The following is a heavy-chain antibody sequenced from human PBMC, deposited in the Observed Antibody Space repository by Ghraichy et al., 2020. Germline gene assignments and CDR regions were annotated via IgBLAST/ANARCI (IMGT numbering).Heavy chain of an antibody. CDR3: ASTGGQGGWFDP. Sequence: GSLRLSCAVYGGSFSGYYWSWIRQPPGKGLEWIGEINHSGSTNYNPSLKSRVTISVDTSKNQFSLKLSSVTAADTAVYYCASTGGQGGWFDPWGQGTLVTVSS. V-gene: IGHV4-34*01. D-gene: IGHD1-1*01. CDR1: GGSFSGYY. CDR2: INHSGST. J-gene: IGHJ5*02.